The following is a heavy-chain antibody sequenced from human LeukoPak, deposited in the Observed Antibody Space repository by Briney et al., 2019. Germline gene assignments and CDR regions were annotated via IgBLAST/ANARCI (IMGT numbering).Heavy chain of an antibody. CDR3: ARDQQSCRQNKQNVGGSCYSAWFDP. CDR2: IIPILGIA. Sequence: GASVKVSCKASGGTFSSYAISWVRQAPGQGLEWMGRIIPILGIANYAQKFQGRVTITADKSTSTAYMELSSLRSEDTAVYYCARDQQSCRQNKQNVGGSCYSAWFDPWGQGTLVTVSS. D-gene: IGHD2-15*01. CDR1: GGTFSSYA. J-gene: IGHJ5*02. V-gene: IGHV1-69*04.